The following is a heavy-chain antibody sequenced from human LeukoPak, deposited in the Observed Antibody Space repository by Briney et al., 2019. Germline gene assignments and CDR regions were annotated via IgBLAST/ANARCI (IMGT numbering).Heavy chain of an antibody. CDR3: ANRRVSIGSHFDY. V-gene: IGHV3-30*18. D-gene: IGHD2-15*01. Sequence: GGSLRLSCAASGFRFNNYCMHWLRQAAGRGLEWVAMIPYDGSSEKYADFVKGRFTISRDNSKNTLYLQMNSLRDEDTALYYCANRRVSIGSHFDYWGQGTLVTVSS. J-gene: IGHJ4*02. CDR1: GFRFNNYC. CDR2: IPYDGSSE.